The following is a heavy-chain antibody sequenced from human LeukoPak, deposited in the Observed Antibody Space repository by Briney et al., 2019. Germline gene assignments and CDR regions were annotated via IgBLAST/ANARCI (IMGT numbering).Heavy chain of an antibody. J-gene: IGHJ4*02. V-gene: IGHV3-30*04. CDR1: GVTFSSDA. CDR2: ISYDGSNK. Sequence: RGSRRGSCGASGVTFSSDAMRCGRLTPRKRLEWVAVISYDGSNKYYADSVKGRFTISRDNSKNTLYLQMNSLRAEDTAVYYCARGDGEFPDGYWGQGTLVTVTS. CDR3: ARGDGEFPDGY. D-gene: IGHD3-10*01.